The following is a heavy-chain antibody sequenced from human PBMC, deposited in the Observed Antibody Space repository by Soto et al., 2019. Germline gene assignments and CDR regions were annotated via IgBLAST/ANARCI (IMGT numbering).Heavy chain of an antibody. CDR3: ARVLVTAGETYYYYYGMDV. J-gene: IGHJ6*02. Sequence: SGPTLVNPTQTLTLTCTFSGFSLSTSGMCVSWIRQPPGKALEWLARIDWDDDKYYSTSLKTRLTISKDTSKNQVVLTMTNMDPVDTATYYCARVLVTAGETYYYYYGMDVWGQGTTVTVSS. D-gene: IGHD3-16*01. CDR2: IDWDDDK. V-gene: IGHV2-70*11. CDR1: GFSLSTSGMC.